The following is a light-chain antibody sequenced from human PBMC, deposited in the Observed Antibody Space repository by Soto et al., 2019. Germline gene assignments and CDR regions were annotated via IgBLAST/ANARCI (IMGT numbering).Light chain of an antibody. CDR2: DVS. V-gene: IGLV2-14*01. CDR1: SSDVGGYNY. J-gene: IGLJ1*01. Sequence: QSALTQPASVSGSPGQWITISRTGTSSDVGGYNYVSWYQQLPGKAPTLMIFDVSNRPSGVCARFSGSKSGNTASLTISGLQAEDKADYYCSSYTSSSTFYVFGTGTKLTVL. CDR3: SSYTSSSTFYV.